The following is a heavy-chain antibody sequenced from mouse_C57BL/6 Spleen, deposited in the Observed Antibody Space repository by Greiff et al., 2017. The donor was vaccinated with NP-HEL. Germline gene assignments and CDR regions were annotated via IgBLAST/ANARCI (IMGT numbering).Heavy chain of an antibody. J-gene: IGHJ2*01. CDR1: GFTFTSYW. Sequence: QVQLKQPGAELVMPGASVKLSCKASGFTFTSYWLHWVTQRPGHGLEWIGEIDPSDGYTNYNQKFKGKSTLTVDKSSSTAYMQLSSLTSEDSAVYYCARGGSSYSNFDYWGQGTTLTVSS. CDR2: IDPSDGYT. D-gene: IGHD1-1*01. V-gene: IGHV1-69*01. CDR3: ARGGSSYSNFDY.